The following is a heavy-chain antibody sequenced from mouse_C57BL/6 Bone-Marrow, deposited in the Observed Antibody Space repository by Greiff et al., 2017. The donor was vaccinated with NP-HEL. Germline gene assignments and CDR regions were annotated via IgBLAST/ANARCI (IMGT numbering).Heavy chain of an antibody. D-gene: IGHD1-1*01. J-gene: IGHJ3*01. CDR3: ARPSRGSPGAY. CDR2: ISNGGGST. Sequence: EVKVVESGGGLVQPGGSLKLSCAASGFTFSDYYMYWVRQTPEKRLEWVAYISNGGGSTYYPDTVKGRFTISRDNAKNTLYLQMSRLKSEDTAMYYCARPSRGSPGAYWGQGTLVTVSA. V-gene: IGHV5-12*01. CDR1: GFTFSDYY.